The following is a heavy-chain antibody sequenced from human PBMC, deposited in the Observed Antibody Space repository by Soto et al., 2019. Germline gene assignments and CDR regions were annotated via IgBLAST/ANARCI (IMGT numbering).Heavy chain of an antibody. V-gene: IGHV4-59*01. J-gene: IGHJ6*02. D-gene: IGHD3-10*01. CDR1: GDSIRSYH. CDR2: MYNSGNT. CDR3: AGQPTAGSYYDLGSYYYYYAMDV. Sequence: PSETLSLTCTLTGDSIRSYHWSWIREPSGKGLEWIGYMYNSGNTDYNPSLKSRVSISIDTSKNQISLKLTSVTAADTAVYYCAGQPTAGSYYDLGSYYYYYAMDVWGQGTTVT.